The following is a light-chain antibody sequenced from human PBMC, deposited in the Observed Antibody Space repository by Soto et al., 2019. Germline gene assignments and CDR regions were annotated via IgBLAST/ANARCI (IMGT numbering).Light chain of an antibody. J-gene: IGKJ1*01. CDR1: HTIRSW. CDR2: KAS. CDR3: QHYNSYSEA. V-gene: IGKV1-5*03. Sequence: DIQMTQSTSTLSGSVGDRVTITCRASHTIRSWLALYQQKPGKAPKLLIYKASTLKSGVPSRFSGSGSGTEFTLTISRLQPDDFATYYCQHYNSYSEAFGQGTKVDI.